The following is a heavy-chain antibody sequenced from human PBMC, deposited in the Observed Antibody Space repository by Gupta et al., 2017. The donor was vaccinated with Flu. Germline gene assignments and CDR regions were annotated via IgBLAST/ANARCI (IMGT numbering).Heavy chain of an antibody. J-gene: IGHJ5*02. Sequence: QVQLQQWGAGLLKPSETLSLTCAVYGGSFSGYYWSWIGQPPGKGLEWIGEINHSGSTNYNPSLRSRVTISVDTSKNQFSLKLSSVTAADTAVYYCARGSGDYIAAASRTWFDPWGQGTLVTVSS. CDR1: GGSFSGYY. CDR2: INHSGST. V-gene: IGHV4-34*01. D-gene: IGHD6-13*01. CDR3: ARGSGDYIAAASRTWFDP.